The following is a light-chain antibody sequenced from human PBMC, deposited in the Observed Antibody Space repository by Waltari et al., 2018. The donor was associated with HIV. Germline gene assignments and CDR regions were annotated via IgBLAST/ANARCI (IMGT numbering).Light chain of an antibody. V-gene: IGLV1-47*01. CDR3: AVWDDKLGAWL. CDR2: RND. Sequence: QSVLSQPPSAPGTPGQRVTIPCSGGLSNIGSNYVYWYQQFSGMAPKLVIFRNDQRPPEVHDRFTGSKSGTSASLIITGLQSEDESDYYCAVWDDKLGAWLFGGGTRVTV. J-gene: IGLJ3*02. CDR1: LSNIGSNY.